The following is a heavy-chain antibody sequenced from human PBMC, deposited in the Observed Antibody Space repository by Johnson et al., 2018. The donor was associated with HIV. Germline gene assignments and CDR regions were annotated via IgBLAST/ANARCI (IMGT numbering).Heavy chain of an antibody. CDR2: ISSSGGTI. J-gene: IGHJ3*02. D-gene: IGHD1-1*01. V-gene: IGHV3-11*04. CDR1: GFTFSDYY. Sequence: QVQLVESGGGLVQPGGSLRLSCAASGFTFSDYYMTWIRQAPGKGLEWVSYISSSGGTIYYADSVKGRFTISRNNAKNSLYLQINNLRAEDTAVYFCATVWRNEGRHAFDIWGQGTMVTVSS. CDR3: ATVWRNEGRHAFDI.